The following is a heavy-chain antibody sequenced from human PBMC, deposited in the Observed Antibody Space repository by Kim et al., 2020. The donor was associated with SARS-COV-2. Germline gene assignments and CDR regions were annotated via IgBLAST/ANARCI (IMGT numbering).Heavy chain of an antibody. J-gene: IGHJ6*02. CDR1: GYTFTGYY. Sequence: ASVKVSCKASGYTFTGYYMHWVRQAPGQGLEWMGWINPNSGGTNYAQKFQGRVTMTRDTSISTAYMELSRLRSDDTAVYYCARVPRRGPSVVGRPPDGAYYYYYYGMDVWGQGTTVTVSS. CDR3: ARVPRRGPSVVGRPPDGAYYYYYYGMDV. D-gene: IGHD3-10*01. CDR2: INPNSGGT. V-gene: IGHV1-2*02.